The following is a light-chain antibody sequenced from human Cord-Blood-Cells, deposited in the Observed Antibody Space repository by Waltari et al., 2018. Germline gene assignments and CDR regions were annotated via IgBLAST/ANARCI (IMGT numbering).Light chain of an antibody. Sequence: EIVLTQSPGTLSLSPGDRATLSCRASQSVSSSYLAWYQQKPGQAPRLLIYGASSRATGIPDRFSGSGSGTDFTRTISRLEPEDFVVYYCQQYGSSIFTFGPGTKVDIK. CDR2: GAS. CDR3: QQYGSSIFT. J-gene: IGKJ3*01. V-gene: IGKV3-20*01. CDR1: QSVSSSY.